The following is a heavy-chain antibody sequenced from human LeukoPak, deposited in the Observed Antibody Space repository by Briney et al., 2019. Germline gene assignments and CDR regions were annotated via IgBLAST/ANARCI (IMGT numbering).Heavy chain of an antibody. D-gene: IGHD3-3*01. CDR2: ISPSSSSM. J-gene: IGHJ5*02. Sequence: GGSLRLSCAASGFTFSNYWMSWVRQAPGKGLEWVSYISPSSSSMYYADSVKGRFTISRDNARNSLYLQMNSLSTENTALYYCARDAASGNNWFDPWGQGTLVTVSS. CDR1: GFTFSNYW. V-gene: IGHV3-48*01. CDR3: ARDAASGNNWFDP.